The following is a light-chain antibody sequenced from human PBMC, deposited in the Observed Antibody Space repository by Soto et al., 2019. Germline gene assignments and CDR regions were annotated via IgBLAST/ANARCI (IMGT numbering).Light chain of an antibody. CDR3: QAYDSSLSGYV. V-gene: IGLV1-40*01. CDR2: GNS. Sequence: QSVLTQPPSGSGAPGQRVTISCTGSSSNIGAPFDVHWYQQHPATTPKLLIHGNSNRPSGVPDRFSGSRSGTSASLAITGLQAEDEADYYCQAYDSSLSGYVFGTGTKLTVL. CDR1: SSNIGAPFD. J-gene: IGLJ1*01.